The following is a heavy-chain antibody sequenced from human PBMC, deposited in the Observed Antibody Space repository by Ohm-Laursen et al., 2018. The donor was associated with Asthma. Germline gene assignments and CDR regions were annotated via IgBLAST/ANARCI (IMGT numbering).Heavy chain of an antibody. Sequence: SLRLSCAASGFTFRSYAMHWVRQAPGKGLEWVAVGGSYYDGGLKYYADSVSGRFTVSRDDSKNTLYLQMNSLRAEDTAVYYCAKGNRQWLVGGLDYWGQGTLVTVSS. CDR3: AKGNRQWLVGGLDY. J-gene: IGHJ4*02. CDR2: GGSYYDGGLK. V-gene: IGHV3-30-3*01. CDR1: GFTFRSYA. D-gene: IGHD6-19*01.